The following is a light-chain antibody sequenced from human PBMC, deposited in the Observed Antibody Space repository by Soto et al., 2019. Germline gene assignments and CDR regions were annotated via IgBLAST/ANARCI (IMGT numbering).Light chain of an antibody. V-gene: IGLV1-40*01. J-gene: IGLJ2*01. CDR3: QSYDSSRSVV. CDR2: GNS. Sequence: QSALTQPPSVSGAPGQRVTISCTGSSSNIGAGYDVHWYQQLPGTAPKLLIYGNSNRPSGVPDRFSGPKSGTSASLAITGLQAEDEADYYCQSYDSSRSVVFGGGTKLTVL. CDR1: SSNIGAGYD.